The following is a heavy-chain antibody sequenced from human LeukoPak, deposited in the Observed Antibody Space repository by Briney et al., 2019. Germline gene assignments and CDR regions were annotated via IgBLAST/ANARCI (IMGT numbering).Heavy chain of an antibody. J-gene: IGHJ5*02. CDR3: ARAEGADWFDP. D-gene: IGHD1-26*01. V-gene: IGHV1-2*02. CDR2: INPNSGGT. Sequence: VASVKVSCKAPGYTFTGYYMHWVRQAPGQGLEWMGWINPNSGGTNYAQKFQGRVTMTRDTSISTAYMELSRLRSDDTAVYYCARAEGADWFDPWGQGTLVTVSS. CDR1: GYTFTGYY.